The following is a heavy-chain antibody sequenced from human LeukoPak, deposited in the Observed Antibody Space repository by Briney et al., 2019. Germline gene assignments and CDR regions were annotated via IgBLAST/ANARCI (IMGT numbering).Heavy chain of an antibody. J-gene: IGHJ4*02. CDR2: IYHTGST. Sequence: PSETLSLTCTVSGASISSSYWSWIRQSPGKGPEWIGYIYHTGSTNYNPSLESRVTISVDRSKNQFSLKLTSVTAADTAVYYCARGYFDSRGYSNPFDYWGQGALVIVSS. CDR1: GASISSSY. V-gene: IGHV4-59*01. CDR3: ARGYFDSRGYSNPFDY. D-gene: IGHD3-22*01.